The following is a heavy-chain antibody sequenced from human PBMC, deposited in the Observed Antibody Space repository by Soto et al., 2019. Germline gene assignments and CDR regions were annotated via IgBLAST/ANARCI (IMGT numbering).Heavy chain of an antibody. CDR3: ARSDYDSSGYYAYFDY. Sequence: SETLSLTCTVSGGSISSGDYYWSWIRQPPGKGLEWTGYIYYSGSTYYNPSLKSRVTISVDTSKNQFSLKLSSVTAADTAVYYCARSDYDSSGYYAYFDYWGQGTLVTVSS. J-gene: IGHJ4*02. D-gene: IGHD3-22*01. CDR1: GGSISSGDYY. V-gene: IGHV4-30-4*01. CDR2: IYYSGST.